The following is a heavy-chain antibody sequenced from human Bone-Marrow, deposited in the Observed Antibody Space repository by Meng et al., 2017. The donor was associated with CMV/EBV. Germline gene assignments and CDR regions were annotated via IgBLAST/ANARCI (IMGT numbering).Heavy chain of an antibody. CDR2: IYYSGST. CDR1: GGSIRSYY. D-gene: IGHD3-22*01. J-gene: IGHJ3*02. CDR3: ARGAYYDSSGYYYHGIAFDI. V-gene: IGHV4-59*01. Sequence: SETLSLTCTVSGGSIRSYYWSWIRQPPGKGLEWIGYIYYSGSTNYNPSLKSRVTISVDTSKNQFSLKLSSVTAADTAVYYCARGAYYDSSGYYYHGIAFDIWGQGTMATVSS.